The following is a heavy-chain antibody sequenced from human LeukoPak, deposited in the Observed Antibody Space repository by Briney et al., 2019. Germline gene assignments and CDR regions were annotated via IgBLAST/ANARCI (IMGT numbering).Heavy chain of an antibody. D-gene: IGHD5-12*01. V-gene: IGHV3-48*03. CDR3: ARVVATSGFYYYYMDV. CDR2: ISSGGSSI. Sequence: GGSLRLSCAASGFTFSRYEMNWVRQAPGKGLEWVSYISSGGSSIFYADSVKGRFTISRDNAKNSLYLQMNSLRAEDEAVYYCARVVATSGFYYYYMDVWGKGTTVTVSS. J-gene: IGHJ6*03. CDR1: GFTFSRYE.